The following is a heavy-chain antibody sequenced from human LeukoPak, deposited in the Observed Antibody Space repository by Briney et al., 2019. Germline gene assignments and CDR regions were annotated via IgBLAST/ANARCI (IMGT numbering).Heavy chain of an antibody. D-gene: IGHD6-19*01. CDR1: GGSISSGDYY. CDR2: IYYSGST. J-gene: IGHJ3*02. Sequence: SETLSLTCTVSGGSISSGDYYWSWIRQPPGKGLEWIGYIYYSGSTYYNPSLKSRVTISVDTSKNQFSLKLSSVTAADTAVYYCARTVAGTALSAFDIWGQGTMVTVSS. V-gene: IGHV4-30-4*08. CDR3: ARTVAGTALSAFDI.